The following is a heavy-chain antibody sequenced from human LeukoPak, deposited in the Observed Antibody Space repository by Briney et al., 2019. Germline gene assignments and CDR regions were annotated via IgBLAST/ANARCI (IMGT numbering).Heavy chain of an antibody. CDR1: GCSFTSNY. D-gene: IGHD3-10*01. Sequence: GESLKISCRGSGCSFTSNYIGWVRQMPGKGLEWMGIIYSGGSSTRYSASFEGKVTISGDKSISTLYLQWSSLKASDTAMYYCAVRSVRYFEFWGQRVLVTVSS. CDR3: AVRSVRYFEF. V-gene: IGHV5-51*01. J-gene: IGHJ4*02. CDR2: IYSGGSST.